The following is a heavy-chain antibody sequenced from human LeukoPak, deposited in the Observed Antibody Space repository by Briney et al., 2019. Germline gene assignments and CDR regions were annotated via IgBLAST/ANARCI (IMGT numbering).Heavy chain of an antibody. CDR3: ARHGHKNECNSPGVDY. D-gene: IGHD7-27*01. J-gene: IGHJ4*02. CDR1: GGSISSGTYF. Sequence: PSETLSLTCTVSGGSISSGTYFWGWIRQPPGECLEWVGSIFYSGATYYNPSLKSRVTISVDTSKKQFPLKLNSVTAADTAVYYCARHGHKNECNSPGVDYWGQGTLVTVSS. CDR2: IFYSGAT. V-gene: IGHV4-39*01.